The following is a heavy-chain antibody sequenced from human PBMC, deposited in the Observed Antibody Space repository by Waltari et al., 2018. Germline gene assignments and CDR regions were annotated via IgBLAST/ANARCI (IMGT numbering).Heavy chain of an antibody. CDR2: ITADGRSR. Sequence: EGQLLESGGGLVQTGGSLRLSCAASGFMFSIYPMTWVRQAPGKGLEWVSTITADGRSRNYEDSVKGRFTISRDNSKNILDLQMNTLRAEDTAVYFCAKADFGNPYWFFDLWGRGTLLTVSS. V-gene: IGHV3-23*01. CDR3: AKADFGNPYWFFDL. CDR1: GFMFSIYP. J-gene: IGHJ2*01. D-gene: IGHD3-10*01.